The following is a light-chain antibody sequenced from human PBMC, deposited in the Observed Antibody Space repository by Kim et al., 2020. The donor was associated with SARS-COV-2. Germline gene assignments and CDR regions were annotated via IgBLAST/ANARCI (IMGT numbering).Light chain of an antibody. V-gene: IGLV2-14*03. CDR3: SSYTNFFPYV. CDR2: YVG. Sequence: PSISLSCTGTPSDIRGYSHLACYHQHPGQAPKLLLYYVGPPPSGFSNRFSCSKSGTTASLTISRLHAYSDAAYYCSSYTNFFPYVFGAGTKVTFL. CDR1: PSDIRGYSH. J-gene: IGLJ1*01.